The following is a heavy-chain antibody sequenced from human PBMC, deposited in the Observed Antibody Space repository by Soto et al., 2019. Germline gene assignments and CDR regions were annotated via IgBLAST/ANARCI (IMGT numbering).Heavy chain of an antibody. D-gene: IGHD3-10*01. J-gene: IGHJ4*02. CDR2: INHSGST. CDR3: ARVRRTSMVRGPDGNYY. Sequence: QVQLQQWGAGLLKPSETLSLTCAVYGGSFSGYYWSWIRQPPGKGLEWIGEINHSGSTNYNPSLKSRVTISVDTSKNQFSLKLSSVTAADTAVYYCARVRRTSMVRGPDGNYYWGQGTLVTVSS. CDR1: GGSFSGYY. V-gene: IGHV4-34*01.